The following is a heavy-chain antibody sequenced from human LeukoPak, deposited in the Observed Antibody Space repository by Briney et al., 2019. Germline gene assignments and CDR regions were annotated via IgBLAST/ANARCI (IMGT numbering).Heavy chain of an antibody. J-gene: IGHJ4*02. CDR1: GYTFTGYY. CDR2: INPNSGRT. Sequence: GASVKVSCKASGYTFTGYYMHWVRQAPGQGLEWMGWINPNSGRTNYAQKFQGRVTMTRDTSISTAYMELSRLRSDDTAVYYCARESAILYYDSSGYSSYWGQGTLVTVSS. V-gene: IGHV1-2*02. CDR3: ARESAILYYDSSGYSSY. D-gene: IGHD3-22*01.